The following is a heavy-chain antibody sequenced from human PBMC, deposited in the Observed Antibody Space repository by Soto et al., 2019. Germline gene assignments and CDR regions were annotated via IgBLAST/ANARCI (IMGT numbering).Heavy chain of an antibody. D-gene: IGHD2-2*02. V-gene: IGHV1-18*04. J-gene: IGHJ6*02. Sequence: ASVKVSCKASGYTFTSYGISWVRQAPGQGLEWMGWISAYNGNTNYAQKLQGRVTMTTDTSTSTAYMGLRSLRSDDTAVYYCARVGCSSTSCYTYPRYYYYYYGMDVWGQGTTVTVSS. CDR3: ARVGCSSTSCYTYPRYYYYYYGMDV. CDR2: ISAYNGNT. CDR1: GYTFTSYG.